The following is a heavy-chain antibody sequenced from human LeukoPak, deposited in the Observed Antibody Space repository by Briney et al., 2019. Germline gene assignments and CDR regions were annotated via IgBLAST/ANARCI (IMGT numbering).Heavy chain of an antibody. D-gene: IGHD4-17*01. Sequence: GGTLRLSCAASGFTFSTYGMTWVRQAPGKGLEWVSAISGSAATTYYADSVKGRFAISRDNSKNTLYLQMNSLRAEDSAVYYCAKDFGDYPDYWGQGTLVTVSS. V-gene: IGHV3-23*01. CDR3: AKDFGDYPDY. CDR2: ISGSAATT. CDR1: GFTFSTYG. J-gene: IGHJ4*02.